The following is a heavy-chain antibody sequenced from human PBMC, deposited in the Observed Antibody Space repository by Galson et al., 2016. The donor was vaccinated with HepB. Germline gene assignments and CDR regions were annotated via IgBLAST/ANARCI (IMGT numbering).Heavy chain of an antibody. V-gene: IGHV4-59*05. CDR2: IYDSGST. CDR1: GGSISSYY. D-gene: IGHD3-10*01. J-gene: IGHJ2*01. CDR3: ARLVYYGSGSYWYFDL. Sequence: ETLSLTCTVSGGSISSYYWTWIRQPPGKRLEWIGRIYDSGSTHYNPSLKSRVTISVDTSKDQFSLKLNSVTAADTAMYYCARLVYYGSGSYWYFDLWGRGTLVTVSS.